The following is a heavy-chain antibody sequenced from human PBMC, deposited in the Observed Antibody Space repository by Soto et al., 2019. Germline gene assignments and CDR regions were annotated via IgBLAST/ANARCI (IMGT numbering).Heavy chain of an antibody. D-gene: IGHD1-26*01. V-gene: IGHV1-18*01. CDR3: AREEGLEGAMDAFDI. J-gene: IGHJ3*02. CDR2: ISAYNGNT. Sequence: ASVKVSCKASGYTFTSYGISWVRQAPGQGLEWMGWISAYNGNTNYAQKLQGRVTMTTDTSTSTAYMELRSLRSDDTAVYYCAREEGLEGAMDAFDIWGQGTMVTVSS. CDR1: GYTFTSYG.